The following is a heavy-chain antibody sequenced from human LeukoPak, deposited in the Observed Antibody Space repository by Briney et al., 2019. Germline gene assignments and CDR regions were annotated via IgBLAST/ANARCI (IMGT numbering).Heavy chain of an antibody. J-gene: IGHJ6*03. V-gene: IGHV3-73*01. D-gene: IGHD3-10*01. CDR1: GFTFSGSA. CDR2: IRSKANSYAT. Sequence: GGSPKLSCAASGFTFSGSAMHWVRQASGKGLEWVGRIRSKANSYATAYAASVKGRFTISRDDSKNTAYLQMNSLKTEDTAVYYCTRHREYYYYMDVWGKGTTVTVSS. CDR3: TRHREYYYYMDV.